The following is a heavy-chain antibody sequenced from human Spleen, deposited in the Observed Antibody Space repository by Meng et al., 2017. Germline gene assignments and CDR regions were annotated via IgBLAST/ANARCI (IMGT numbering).Heavy chain of an antibody. D-gene: IGHD3-22*01. J-gene: IGHJ5*02. CDR3: ARGARITMIVVVRGYNWFDT. CDR1: GGSFSGYY. CDR2: INHSGST. V-gene: IGHV4-34*01. Sequence: SETLSLTCAVYGGSFSGYYWSWIRQPPGKGLEWIGEINHSGSTNYNPSLKSRVTMSVDTSTNQFSLKLTSVTAADTAVYYCARGARITMIVVVRGYNWFDTWGQGTLVTVSS.